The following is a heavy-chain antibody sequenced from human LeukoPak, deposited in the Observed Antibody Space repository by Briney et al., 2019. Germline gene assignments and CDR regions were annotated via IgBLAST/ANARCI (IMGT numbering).Heavy chain of an antibody. V-gene: IGHV5-51*01. D-gene: IGHD5-18*01. CDR1: GFSFTMYW. J-gene: IGHJ4*02. CDR2: IYPGDSDT. Sequence: PGESLKISCKGSGFSFTMYWIGWVRQLPEKGLEWMGIIYPGDSDTRYSPSFHGQVTISADKSISTAYLQWSSLKASDTAMYYCASSPTKKLWTPFDYWGQGTLVTVSS. CDR3: ASSPTKKLWTPFDY.